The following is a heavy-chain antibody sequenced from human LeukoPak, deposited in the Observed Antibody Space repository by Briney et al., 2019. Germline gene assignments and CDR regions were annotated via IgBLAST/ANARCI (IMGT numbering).Heavy chain of an antibody. D-gene: IGHD3-3*01. V-gene: IGHV4-30-4*07. CDR1: GGSISSGGYS. CDR2: IYYSGST. Sequence: PSETLSLTCAVSGGSISSGGYSWSWIRQPPGKGLEWIGYIYYSGSTYYNPSLKSRVTISVDTSKNQFSLKLSSVTAADTAVYYCGSTRITIFGVVIRAFDIWGQGTMVTVSS. CDR3: GSTRITIFGVVIRAFDI. J-gene: IGHJ3*02.